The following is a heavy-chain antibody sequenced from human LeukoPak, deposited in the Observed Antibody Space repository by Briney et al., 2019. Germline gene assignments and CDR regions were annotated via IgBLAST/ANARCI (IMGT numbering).Heavy chain of an antibody. CDR3: ARGHDFVWGSYRTSFDY. CDR2: INSNSGDT. CDR1: GYTFTGHY. D-gene: IGHD3-16*02. Sequence: ASVKVSCKASGYTFTGHYMHWVRQAPGQGLEWMGWINSNSGDTGYAQKFQGRVTMTTDTSTSTAYMELRSLRSDDTAVYYCARGHDFVWGSYRTSFDYWGQGTLVTVSS. V-gene: IGHV1-2*02. J-gene: IGHJ4*02.